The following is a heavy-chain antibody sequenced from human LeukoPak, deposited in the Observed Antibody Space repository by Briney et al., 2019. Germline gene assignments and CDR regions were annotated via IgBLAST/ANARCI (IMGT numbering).Heavy chain of an antibody. Sequence: GGSLRLSCAASGFTFSSYSMNWVRQAPGKGLEWVSSISSSSSYIYYADSVKGRFTISRDNAKSSLYLQMNSLRAEDTAVYYCARDYGWIAVAGYAFDIWGQGTMVTVSS. CDR1: GFTFSSYS. D-gene: IGHD6-19*01. CDR2: ISSSSSYI. V-gene: IGHV3-21*01. CDR3: ARDYGWIAVAGYAFDI. J-gene: IGHJ3*02.